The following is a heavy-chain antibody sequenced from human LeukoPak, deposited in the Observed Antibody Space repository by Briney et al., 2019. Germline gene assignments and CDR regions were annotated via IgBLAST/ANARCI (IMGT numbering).Heavy chain of an antibody. Sequence: SETLSLTCAVYGGSFSGYYWSWIRQPPGKGLEWIGEINHSGSTNYNPSLKSRVTISVDTSKNQFSLKLSSVTAADTAVYYCARDNYYDSSGYYRYYFDYWGQGTLVTVSS. J-gene: IGHJ4*02. D-gene: IGHD3-22*01. CDR3: ARDNYYDSSGYYRYYFDY. CDR2: INHSGST. V-gene: IGHV4-34*01. CDR1: GGSFSGYY.